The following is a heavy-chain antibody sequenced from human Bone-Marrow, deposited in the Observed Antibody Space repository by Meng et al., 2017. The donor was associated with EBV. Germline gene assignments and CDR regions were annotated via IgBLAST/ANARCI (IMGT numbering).Heavy chain of an antibody. Sequence: QLQLKESGSGLVKPSQTLSLTCVVSGGSIASGGYSWSWIRQPPGKGLEWIGYIYHSGSTSYNPSLKSRVTISVDRSKNQFSLKLNSVTAADTAVYYCARGDDSSGLDYWGQGTLVTVSS. CDR3: ARGDDSSGLDY. J-gene: IGHJ4*02. D-gene: IGHD3-22*01. V-gene: IGHV4-30-2*01. CDR1: GGSIASGGYS. CDR2: IYHSGST.